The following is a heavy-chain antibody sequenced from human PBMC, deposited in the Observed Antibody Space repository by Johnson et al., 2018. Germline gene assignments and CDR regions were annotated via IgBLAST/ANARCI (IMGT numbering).Heavy chain of an antibody. CDR1: GFTFSSYD. Sequence: VQLVQSGGGVVQPGGSLRLSCAASGFTFSSYDMHWVRQATGKGLEWVSAIGTAGDTYYPGSVKGRFAISRENAKNSLSLQMNSLRAGDTAVYYCARGGRGAFDIGGQGTRVTVSS. CDR2: IGTAGDT. D-gene: IGHD1-1*01. CDR3: ARGGRGAFDI. V-gene: IGHV3-13*01. J-gene: IGHJ3*02.